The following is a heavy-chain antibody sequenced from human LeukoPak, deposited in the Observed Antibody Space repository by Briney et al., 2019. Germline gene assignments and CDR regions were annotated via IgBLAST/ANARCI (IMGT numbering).Heavy chain of an antibody. D-gene: IGHD6-19*01. V-gene: IGHV4-59*01. Sequence: PSETLSLTCTVSGGSNSSYYWSWIRQPPGKGLEWIGYIYYSGSTNYNPSLKSRVTISVDTSKNQFSLKLSSVTAADTAVYYCARDTGIAVAGRGHFDYWGQGTLVTVSS. CDR1: GGSNSSYY. CDR3: ARDTGIAVAGRGHFDY. CDR2: IYYSGST. J-gene: IGHJ4*02.